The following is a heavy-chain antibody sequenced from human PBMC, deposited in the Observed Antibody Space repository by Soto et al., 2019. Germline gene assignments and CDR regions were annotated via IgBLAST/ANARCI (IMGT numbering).Heavy chain of an antibody. Sequence: GGSLRLSCAASGFIFSDFAMHWVRQAPGKGLEWVAVISYDGSNKYYADSVKGRFTISRDNSKNTLYLQMNSLRAEDTAVYDCANSKSPRGCSSTSCYAVNYYYGMDVWGQGTTVTVSS. CDR3: ANSKSPRGCSSTSCYAVNYYYGMDV. CDR2: ISYDGSNK. CDR1: GFIFSDFA. V-gene: IGHV3-30*18. J-gene: IGHJ6*02. D-gene: IGHD2-2*01.